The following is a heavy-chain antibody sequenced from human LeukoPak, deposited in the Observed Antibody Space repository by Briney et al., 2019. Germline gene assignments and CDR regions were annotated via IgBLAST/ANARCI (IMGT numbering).Heavy chain of an antibody. CDR1: GYTFTGYY. CDR2: INPNSGAT. V-gene: IGHV1-2*02. Sequence: ASVKVSCKASGYTFTGYYMHWARQAPGQGLEWMGWINPNSGATDYAQKFQGRVTMTRDTSISTAYMELSRLRSDDTAVYYCARDPSGSYLNWGQGTLVTVSS. D-gene: IGHD1-26*01. CDR3: ARDPSGSYLN. J-gene: IGHJ4*02.